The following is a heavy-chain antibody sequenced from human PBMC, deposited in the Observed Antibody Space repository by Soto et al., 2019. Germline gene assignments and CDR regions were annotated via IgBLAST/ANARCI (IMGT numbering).Heavy chain of an antibody. CDR2: IFTGGST. D-gene: IGHD6-19*01. J-gene: IGHJ3*02. Sequence: EVQLVESGGGLVQPGGSLRLSCAASGFTVSSNYMSWVRQAPGKGLEWVSVIFTGGSTYYADSVKGRFTISRHSSKNTVYLHMNSLRAEETAVYYCARDRYSSGWLDAFDIWGQGTMVTVSS. CDR3: ARDRYSSGWLDAFDI. CDR1: GFTVSSNY. V-gene: IGHV3-53*04.